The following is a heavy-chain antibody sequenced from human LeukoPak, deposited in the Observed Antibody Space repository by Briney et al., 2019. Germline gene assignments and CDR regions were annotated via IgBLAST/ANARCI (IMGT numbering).Heavy chain of an antibody. J-gene: IGHJ6*02. CDR2: INPAFRGT. V-gene: IGHV1-46*01. Sequence: GASVKVSCKASEYTFATFYIHWVRQAPGQGLEWMGVINPAFRGTNYAQKFQGRVSMTKDTSTRTVYMELSSLRSDDTAVYYCAREERYYYDSSGNPDYHYHYGLDVWGQGTTVTVSS. CDR3: AREERYYYDSSGNPDYHYHYGLDV. D-gene: IGHD3-22*01. CDR1: EYTFATFY.